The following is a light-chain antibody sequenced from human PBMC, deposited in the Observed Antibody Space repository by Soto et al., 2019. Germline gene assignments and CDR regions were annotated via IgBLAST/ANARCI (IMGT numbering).Light chain of an antibody. J-gene: IGLJ1*01. V-gene: IGLV3-10*01. Sequence: SYELTQPPSVSVSPGQTARITCSGAALPKKYAYWYQQKSGQTPVLVIYEDSKRPSGIPERFSGSSSGTMDTLTISGAQVEDETDYYCFSTDSSGNHSVFATGTKLTVL. CDR2: EDS. CDR1: ALPKKY. CDR3: FSTDSSGNHSV.